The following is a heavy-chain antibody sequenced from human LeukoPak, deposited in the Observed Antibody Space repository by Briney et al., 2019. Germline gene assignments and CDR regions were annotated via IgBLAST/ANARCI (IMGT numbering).Heavy chain of an antibody. V-gene: IGHV3-30*02. J-gene: IGHJ3*02. CDR2: IRYDGSNK. CDR3: AKGKSSSWFDAFDI. CDR1: GFTFSSYG. D-gene: IGHD6-13*01. Sequence: GGSLRLSCAPSGFTFSSYGMHWVRQAPGKGLERVAFIRYDGSNKYYADSVKGRFTISRDNSKNTLYLQMNSLKAEDTAVYYCAKGKSSSWFDAFDIWGQGTMVTVSS.